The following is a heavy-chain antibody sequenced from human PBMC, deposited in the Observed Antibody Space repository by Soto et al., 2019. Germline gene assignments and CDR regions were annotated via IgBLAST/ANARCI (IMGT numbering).Heavy chain of an antibody. CDR3: ARAGGWFSFDY. D-gene: IGHD2-15*01. V-gene: IGHV3-7*04. CDR2: IKQDGGEK. J-gene: IGHJ4*02. CDR1: GFSFGNYW. Sequence: EVQLVESGGGLVQPGGSLRLSCTASGFSFGNYWMIWVRQAPGKGLEWVANIKQDGGEKDYVDSVKGRFTVSRDNYKKSRYLQMNSLRAEDTAVYYCARAGGWFSFDYWGQGTLVTVSS.